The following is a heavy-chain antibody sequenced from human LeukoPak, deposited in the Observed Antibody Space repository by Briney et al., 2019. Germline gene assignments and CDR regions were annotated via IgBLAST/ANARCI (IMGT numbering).Heavy chain of an antibody. D-gene: IGHD2-2*01. J-gene: IGHJ1*01. CDR1: GGPVSSSSYY. Sequence: PSETLSLTCTVFGGPVSSSSYYWSWIRQPPGKGLEWIGTIYYSGSTYYNPSHPSLKSRVTISADTSKNQFSLRLTSVTAADTAVYYCASRYCRSSSCNPLFQHWGQGTLVSVSS. V-gene: IGHV4-39*01. CDR2: IYYSGST. CDR3: ASRYCRSSSCNPLFQH.